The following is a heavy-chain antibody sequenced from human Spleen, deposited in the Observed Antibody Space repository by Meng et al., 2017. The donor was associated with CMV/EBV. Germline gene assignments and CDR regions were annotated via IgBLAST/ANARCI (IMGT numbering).Heavy chain of an antibody. CDR3: ARYCSGGSCYSTEDWFDP. CDR1: XFTFSDYY. V-gene: IGHV3-11*06. CDR2: ISSSSSYT. D-gene: IGHD2-15*01. J-gene: IGHJ5*02. Sequence: QVQLVESGGXLVKPGGXXRLXXXXXXFTFSDYYMSWNRQAPGKGLEWVSYISSSSSYTNYADSVKGRFTISRDNAKNSLYLQMNSLRAEDTAVYYCARYCSGGSCYSTEDWFDPWGQGTLVTVSS.